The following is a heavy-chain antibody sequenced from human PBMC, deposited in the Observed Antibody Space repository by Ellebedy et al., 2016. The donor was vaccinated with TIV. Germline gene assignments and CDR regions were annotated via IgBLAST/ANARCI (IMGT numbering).Heavy chain of an antibody. D-gene: IGHD3-22*01. J-gene: IGHJ4*02. CDR3: ARAGSSGSVDY. V-gene: IGHV3-7*01. CDR1: GFPFRDYW. Sequence: GESLKISXAASGFPFRDYWMSWVRQAPGKGLEWVANINQDGSAKYYVDSVKGRFTISRDNAKNSLYLEMNSLRVEDTAEYYSARAGSSGSVDYWGRGTLVTVSS. CDR2: INQDGSAK.